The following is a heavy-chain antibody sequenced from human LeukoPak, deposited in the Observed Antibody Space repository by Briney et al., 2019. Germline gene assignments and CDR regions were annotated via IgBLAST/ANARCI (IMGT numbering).Heavy chain of an antibody. J-gene: IGHJ2*01. V-gene: IGHV4-30-2*01. CDR3: ARDDGSYSSYWYFDL. CDR2: IHHSGST. CDR1: GGSISSGGYS. D-gene: IGHD1-26*01. Sequence: PSETLSLTCAVSGGSISSGGYSWSWIRQPPGKGLEWIGYIHHSGSTYYNPSLKSRVTISVDRSKNQFSLKLSSATAADTAVYYCARDDGSYSSYWYFDLWGRGTLVAVSS.